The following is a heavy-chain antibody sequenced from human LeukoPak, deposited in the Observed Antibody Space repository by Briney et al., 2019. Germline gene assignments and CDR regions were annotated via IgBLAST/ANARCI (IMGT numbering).Heavy chain of an antibody. J-gene: IGHJ4*02. CDR3: ARRGYSYGYGMSL. V-gene: IGHV1-2*06. Sequence: ASVKVSCKASGYTFTGYYMHWVRQAPGQGLEWMGRINPNSGGTNYAQKFQGRATMTRDTSISTAYMELSRLRSDDTAVYYCARRGYSYGYGMSLWGQGTLVTVSS. CDR1: GYTFTGYY. D-gene: IGHD5-18*01. CDR2: INPNSGGT.